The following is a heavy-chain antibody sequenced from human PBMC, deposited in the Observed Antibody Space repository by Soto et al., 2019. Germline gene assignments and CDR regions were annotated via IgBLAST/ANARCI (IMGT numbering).Heavy chain of an antibody. D-gene: IGHD1-7*01. CDR3: ARAHSMYSWNYPPPRNWFDP. J-gene: IGHJ5*02. V-gene: IGHV1-18*01. CDR1: GYTFTGYG. CDR2: ISAYNGNT. Sequence: GASVKVSCKASGYTFTGYGISGVRQAPGQGLEWMGWISAYNGNTNYAQKLQGRVTMTTDTSTSTAYMELRSLRSDDTAVYYCARAHSMYSWNYPPPRNWFDPWGQGTLVTVSS.